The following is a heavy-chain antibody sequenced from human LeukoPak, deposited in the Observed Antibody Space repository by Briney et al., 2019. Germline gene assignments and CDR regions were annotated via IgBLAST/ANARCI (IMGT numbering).Heavy chain of an antibody. CDR3: ARGGPDPYSSSWNMVPGGYYYGMDV. CDR1: GYTFTSYD. Sequence: GASVKVSFKASGYTFTSYDINWVRQATGQGLEWMGWMNPNSGNTGYAQKFQGRVTMTRNTSISTAYMELSSLRSEDTAVYYCARGGPDPYSSSWNMVPGGYYYGMDVWGQGTTVTVSS. V-gene: IGHV1-8*01. J-gene: IGHJ6*02. CDR2: MNPNSGNT. D-gene: IGHD6-13*01.